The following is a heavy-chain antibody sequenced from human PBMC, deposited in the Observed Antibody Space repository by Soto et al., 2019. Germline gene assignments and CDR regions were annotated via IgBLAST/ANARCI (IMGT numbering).Heavy chain of an antibody. CDR2: ILYDGSNR. D-gene: IGHD2-2*01. V-gene: IGHV3-30*18. J-gene: IGHJ5*01. Sequence: PGGSLRLSCAASGFTFSSYAMSWVRQAPGKGLEWVAIILYDGSNRTYADSVKGRFTISRDNSKSTLYLQMNSLRTEDTAVYFCAKEVPTNPLDSWGHGTLVTVSS. CDR3: AKEVPTNPLDS. CDR1: GFTFSSYA.